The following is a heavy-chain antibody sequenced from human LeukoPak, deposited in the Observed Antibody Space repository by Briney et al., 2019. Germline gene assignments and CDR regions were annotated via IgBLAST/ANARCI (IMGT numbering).Heavy chain of an antibody. V-gene: IGHV1-2*02. J-gene: IGHJ6*02. D-gene: IGHD3-22*01. CDR1: GYTFTGYY. CDR3: ARYYYDSSGYYDYYYYGMDV. Sequence: ASVTVSCKASGYTFTGYYMHWVRQAPGQGLEWMGWINPNSGGTNYAQKFQGRVTMTRDTSISTAYMELSRLRSDDTAVYYCARYYYDSSGYYDYYYYGMDVWGQGTTVTVSS. CDR2: INPNSGGT.